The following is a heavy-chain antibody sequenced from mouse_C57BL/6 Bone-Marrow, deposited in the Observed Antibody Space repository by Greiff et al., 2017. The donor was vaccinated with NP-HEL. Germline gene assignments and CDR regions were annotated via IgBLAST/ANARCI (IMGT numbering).Heavy chain of an antibody. CDR3: AIGGTTVVADY. Sequence: VQLQQPGAELVMPGASVKLSCKASGYTFTSYWMHWVKQRPGQGLEWIGEIDPSDSYTNYNQKLKGKSTLTVDKSSSTAYMQLSSLTSEDSAVYYCAIGGTTVVADYWGQGTTLTVSS. CDR1: GYTFTSYW. CDR2: IDPSDSYT. J-gene: IGHJ2*01. V-gene: IGHV1-69*01. D-gene: IGHD1-1*01.